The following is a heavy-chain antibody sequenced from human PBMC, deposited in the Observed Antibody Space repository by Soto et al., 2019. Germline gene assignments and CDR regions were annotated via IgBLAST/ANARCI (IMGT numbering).Heavy chain of an antibody. CDR3: AKDNPGVNCSGGSCFYYYYYGMDV. J-gene: IGHJ6*02. V-gene: IGHV3-30*18. CDR1: GFTFSSYG. D-gene: IGHD2-15*01. Sequence: PGGSLRLSCAASGFTFSSYGMHWVRQAPGKGLEWVAVISYDGSNKYYADSVKGRFTISRDNSKNTLYLQMNSLRAEDTAVYYCAKDNPGVNCSGGSCFYYYYYGMDVWGQGTTVTVSS. CDR2: ISYDGSNK.